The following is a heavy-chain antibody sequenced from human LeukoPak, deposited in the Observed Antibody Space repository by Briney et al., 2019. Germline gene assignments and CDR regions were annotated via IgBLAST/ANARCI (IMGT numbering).Heavy chain of an antibody. CDR1: GFTFSSYG. D-gene: IGHD5-12*01. J-gene: IGHJ4*02. CDR2: ISYDRSNK. Sequence: GGSLRLSCAASGFTFSSYGMHWVRQAPGKGLEWVAIISYDRSNKYYADSVKGRFTISRDNSKNTLYLQMNSLRAEDTAVYYCARPRGYSGYDGSSSCYDYWGQGTLVTVSS. V-gene: IGHV3-30*03. CDR3: ARPRGYSGYDGSSSCYDY.